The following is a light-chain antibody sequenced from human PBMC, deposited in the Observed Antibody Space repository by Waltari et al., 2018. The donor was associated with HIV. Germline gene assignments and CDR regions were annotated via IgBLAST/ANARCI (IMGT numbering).Light chain of an antibody. Sequence: QSVLTPPPSLSGAPGQRVTIPCSGSRPNIAAPYAVHRYPPLPGVAPKLLICASTKRPSGVPDRFSGSRSGTSASLAITGLQPEDEAGYYCQSYDSGLSASVFGGGTQLTVL. CDR2: AST. CDR3: QSYDSGLSASV. V-gene: IGLV1-40*01. J-gene: IGLJ2*01. CDR1: RPNIAAPYA.